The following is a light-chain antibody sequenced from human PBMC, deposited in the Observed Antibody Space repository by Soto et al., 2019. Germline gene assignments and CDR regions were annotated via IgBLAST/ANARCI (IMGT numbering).Light chain of an antibody. CDR1: QGIKND. Sequence: AIQMTQSPSSLSGAVGGRVTITCRASQGIKNDLNWYQQKPGKAPQLLIYGASTLQRGVPSRFRGSGSGIDFTLTISSLQHEDFATYYCLQDFKYPRNFGHGTKVDIK. V-gene: IGKV1-6*01. CDR3: LQDFKYPRN. J-gene: IGKJ3*01. CDR2: GAS.